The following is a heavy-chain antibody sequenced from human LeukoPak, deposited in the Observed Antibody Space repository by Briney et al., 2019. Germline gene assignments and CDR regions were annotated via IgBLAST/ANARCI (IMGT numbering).Heavy chain of an antibody. D-gene: IGHD3-3*01. CDR1: GGSISSSSYY. CDR3: AREDGDYDFWSGYRNGNYYYYYMDV. Sequence: PSETLSLTCTVSGGSISSSSYYWGWIRQPPGKGLEWIGSIYYSGSTYYNPSLKSRVTISVDTSKNQFSLKLSSVTAADTAVYYCAREDGDYDFWSGYRNGNYYYYYMDVWGKGTTVTVSS. V-gene: IGHV4-39*07. J-gene: IGHJ6*03. CDR2: IYYSGST.